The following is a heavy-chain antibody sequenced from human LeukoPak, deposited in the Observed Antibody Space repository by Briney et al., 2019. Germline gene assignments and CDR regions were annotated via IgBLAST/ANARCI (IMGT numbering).Heavy chain of an antibody. Sequence: PSETLSLTCTVSGGSISSSSYYWSWIRQPPGKGLEWIGYIYYSGSTYYNPSLKSRVTISVDTSKNQFSLKLSSVTAADTAVYYCARNYDSSGYYYFDYWGQGTLVTVSS. V-gene: IGHV4-30-4*01. CDR1: GGSISSSSYY. D-gene: IGHD3-22*01. J-gene: IGHJ4*02. CDR3: ARNYDSSGYYYFDY. CDR2: IYYSGST.